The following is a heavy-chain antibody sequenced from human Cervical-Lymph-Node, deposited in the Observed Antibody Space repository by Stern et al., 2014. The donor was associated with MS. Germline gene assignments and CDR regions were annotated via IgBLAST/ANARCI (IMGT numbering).Heavy chain of an antibody. V-gene: IGHV2-70*01. D-gene: IGHD6-6*01. CDR3: ARFYSSSSFADAFDI. CDR1: GFSLTPSGMC. CDR2: IDWDDDK. J-gene: IGHJ3*02. Sequence: HVTLRESGPALVKPTQTLALTCTFSGFSLTPSGMCVSWIRQPPGKSLEWLEFIDWDDDKSYNTSLKTRLTISKDTSKNQVVLTMTNMDPVDTATYYCARFYSSSSFADAFDIWGQGTMVTVSS.